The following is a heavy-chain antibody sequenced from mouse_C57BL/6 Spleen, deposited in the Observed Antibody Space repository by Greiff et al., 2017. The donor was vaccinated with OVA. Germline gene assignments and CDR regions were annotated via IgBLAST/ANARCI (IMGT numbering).Heavy chain of an antibody. D-gene: IGHD1-1*01. J-gene: IGHJ2*01. CDR2: INPSTGGT. CDR1: GYSFTGYY. V-gene: IGHV1-42*01. CDR3: ARGSDYFDY. Sequence: EVKLQESGPELVKPGASVKISCKASGYSFTGYYMNWVKQSPEKSLEWIGEINPSTGGTTYNQKFKAKATLTVDKSSSTAYMQLKSLTSEDSAVYYCARGSDYFDYWGQGTTLTVSS.